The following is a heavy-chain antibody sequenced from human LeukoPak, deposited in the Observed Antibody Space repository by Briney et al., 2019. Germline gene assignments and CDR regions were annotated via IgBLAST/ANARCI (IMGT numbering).Heavy chain of an antibody. CDR1: GGSISSGSYY. J-gene: IGHJ3*02. Sequence: SQTLSLTCTVSGGSISSGSYYWSWIRQPAGKGLEWIGRIYTSGSTNYNPSLKSRVTISVDTSKNQFSLKLSSVTAADTAVYYCARDSSGSYFDAFDIWGQGTMVTVSS. CDR3: ARDSSGSYFDAFDI. CDR2: IYTSGST. V-gene: IGHV4-61*02. D-gene: IGHD1-26*01.